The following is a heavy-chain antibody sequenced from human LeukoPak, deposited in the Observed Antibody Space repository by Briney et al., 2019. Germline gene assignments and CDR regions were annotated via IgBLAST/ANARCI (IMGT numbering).Heavy chain of an antibody. CDR2: IYSGGST. CDR1: GFTVSSNY. J-gene: IGHJ4*02. Sequence: GGSLRLSCAASGFTVSSNYMSWVRQAPGKGLEWVPVIYSGGSTYYADSVKGRFTISRDNSKNTLYLQMNSLRAEDTAVYYCARDRDYYDSPFDYWGQGTLVTVSS. V-gene: IGHV3-53*01. D-gene: IGHD3-22*01. CDR3: ARDRDYYDSPFDY.